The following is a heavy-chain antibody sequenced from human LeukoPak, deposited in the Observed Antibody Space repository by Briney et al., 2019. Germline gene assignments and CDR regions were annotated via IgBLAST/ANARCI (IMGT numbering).Heavy chain of an antibody. CDR3: ARGHPGLPSARRLFDLNLRAFDY. V-gene: IGHV4-34*01. CDR2: INHSGST. CDR1: GGSFSGYY. J-gene: IGHJ4*02. D-gene: IGHD2-15*01. Sequence: SETLSLTCAVYGGSFSGYYWSWIRQPPGKGLELIGEINHSGSTNYNPSLKSRVTISVDTSKNQFSLKLSSVTAADTAVYYCARGHPGLPSARRLFDLNLRAFDYWGQGTLVTVSS.